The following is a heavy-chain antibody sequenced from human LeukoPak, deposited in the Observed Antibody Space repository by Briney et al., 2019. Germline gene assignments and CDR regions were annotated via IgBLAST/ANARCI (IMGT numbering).Heavy chain of an antibody. V-gene: IGHV3-33*06. CDR2: IWYDGSNK. J-gene: IGHJ6*02. CDR3: AKDFSNLYFGMDV. CDR1: GFSFSSYG. Sequence: PGGSLRLSCAASGFSFSSYGMHWVRQAPGKGLEWVAVIWYDGSNKYYADSVKGRFTISRDNSKNTLYLQMNSLRAEDTAVYYCAKDFSNLYFGMDVWGQGTTVTVSS.